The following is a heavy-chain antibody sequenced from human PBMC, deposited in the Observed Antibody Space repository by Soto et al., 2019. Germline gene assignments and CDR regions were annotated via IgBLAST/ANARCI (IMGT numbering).Heavy chain of an antibody. D-gene: IGHD2-8*01. Sequence: SLNLSCNVSRYRFTDHWIDLGRQIPGTGLQWMGVIYPADSDIKYSPSFQGHVTLSVDKSTSTAYLQWSGLKASDTGGYVCARRICCANDYWGKVNQVT. J-gene: IGHJ4*02. V-gene: IGHV5-51*01. CDR1: RYRFTDHW. CDR2: IYPADSDI. CDR3: ARRICCANDY.